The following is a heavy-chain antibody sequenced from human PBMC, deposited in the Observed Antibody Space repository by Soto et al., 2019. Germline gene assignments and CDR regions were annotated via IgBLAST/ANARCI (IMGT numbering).Heavy chain of an antibody. Sequence: QVQLVQSGAEVKKPGASVKVSCKASGYTFTSYYMHWVRQAPGQGLEWMGIINPSGGSTSYAQKFQGRVTVTRDPSTSTVYMELSSLRSEHTAVYYCAGTLPTYSSGWYHYWGQGTLVTVSS. CDR1: GYTFTSYY. J-gene: IGHJ4*02. V-gene: IGHV1-46*01. CDR2: INPSGGST. D-gene: IGHD6-19*01. CDR3: AGTLPTYSSGWYHY.